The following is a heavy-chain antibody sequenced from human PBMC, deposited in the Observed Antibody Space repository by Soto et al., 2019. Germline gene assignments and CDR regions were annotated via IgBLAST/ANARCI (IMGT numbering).Heavy chain of an antibody. CDR1: GGSISSYY. Sequence: PSETLSLTCTVSGGSISSYYWSWIRQPPGKGLEWIGYIYYSGSTNYNPSLKSRVTISVDTSKNQFSLKLSSVTAADTAVYYCARGWFLEQHFDCWGQGTVVTVSS. D-gene: IGHD3-3*01. V-gene: IGHV4-59*08. CDR3: ARGWFLEQHFDC. CDR2: IYYSGST. J-gene: IGHJ4*02.